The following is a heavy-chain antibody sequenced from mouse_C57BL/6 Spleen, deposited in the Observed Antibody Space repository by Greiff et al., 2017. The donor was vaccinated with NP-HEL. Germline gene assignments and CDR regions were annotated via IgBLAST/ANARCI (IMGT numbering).Heavy chain of an antibody. CDR1: GYAFTNYL. J-gene: IGHJ2*01. Sequence: QVQLKESGAELVRPGTSVKVSCKASGYAFTNYLIEWVKQRPGQGLEWIGVINPGSGGTNYNEKFKGKATLTADKSSSTAYMQLSSLTSEDSAVYFCARGMNWEYFDYWGQGTTLTVSS. CDR2: INPGSGGT. D-gene: IGHD4-1*01. CDR3: ARGMNWEYFDY. V-gene: IGHV1-54*01.